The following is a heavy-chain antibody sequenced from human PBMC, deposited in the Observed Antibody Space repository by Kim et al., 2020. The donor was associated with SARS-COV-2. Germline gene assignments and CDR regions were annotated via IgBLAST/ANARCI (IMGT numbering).Heavy chain of an antibody. Sequence: WGSLRLSCVASGFPFSSYGMYWVLQAPGKGLEWVALTRYDGVNEYYADSVKGRFTISRDNSKNTLFLQMNSLRVEDTAVYYCASAAGSDVKFDYWGQGTLVTVSS. V-gene: IGHV3-33*07. CDR1: GFPFSSYG. D-gene: IGHD3-10*01. CDR2: TRYDGVNE. J-gene: IGHJ4*02. CDR3: ASAAGSDVKFDY.